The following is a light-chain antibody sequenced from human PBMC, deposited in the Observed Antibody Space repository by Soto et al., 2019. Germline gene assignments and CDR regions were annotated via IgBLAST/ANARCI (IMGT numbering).Light chain of an antibody. Sequence: SFLPQPAPLSWSPGQSLTLSFPRTSSDVGGYNYVSWYQQHPGKAPKLMIYDVSNRPSGVSNRFSGSKSGNTASLTISGLQAEDEADYYCSSYTSSSTVVFGGGTKVTVL. V-gene: IGLV2-14*01. CDR3: SSYTSSSTVV. J-gene: IGLJ2*01. CDR1: SSDVGGYNY. CDR2: DVS.